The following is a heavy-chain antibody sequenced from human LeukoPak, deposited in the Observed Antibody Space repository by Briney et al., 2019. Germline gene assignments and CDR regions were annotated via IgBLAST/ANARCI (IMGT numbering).Heavy chain of an antibody. J-gene: IGHJ3*02. Sequence: PGGSLRLSCAASGFTLRSYSMNWVRQAPGKGLEWVSSISDNSMYYANSVKGRFTISRDNTKNSLYLQMNSLRAEDTAVYYCAREAEEAFDIWGQGTMVTVSS. CDR3: AREAEEAFDI. CDR1: GFTLRSYS. V-gene: IGHV3-21*01. CDR2: ISDNSM. D-gene: IGHD1-14*01.